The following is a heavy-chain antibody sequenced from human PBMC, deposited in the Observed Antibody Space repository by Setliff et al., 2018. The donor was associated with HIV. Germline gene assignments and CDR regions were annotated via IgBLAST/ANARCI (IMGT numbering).Heavy chain of an antibody. V-gene: IGHV1-46*01. Sequence: ASVKVSCKASRYTFTKYFTQWVRQAPGQGLEWMGIINPSSGSTTYAQKFQGRVTMTRDTSTSTVYMELSSLRSEDTAVYYCARDPAPSSSASYFQHWGQGTPVTVSS. D-gene: IGHD6-6*01. J-gene: IGHJ1*01. CDR1: RYTFTKYF. CDR2: INPSSGST. CDR3: ARDPAPSSSASYFQH.